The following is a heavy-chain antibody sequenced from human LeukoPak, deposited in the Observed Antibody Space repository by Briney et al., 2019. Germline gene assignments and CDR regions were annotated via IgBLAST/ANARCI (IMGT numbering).Heavy chain of an antibody. CDR1: GFTVSSNY. J-gene: IGHJ3*02. CDR2: ISGSGGST. CDR3: AKSRGSSWTYDAFEI. D-gene: IGHD6-13*01. V-gene: IGHV3-23*01. Sequence: PGGSLRLSCAASGFTVSSNYMSWVRQAPGRGLEGVSAISGSGGSTYYADSVKGRFTISRDNSKNTLYLQMNSLRAEDTAVYYCAKSRGSSWTYDAFEIWGQGTMVTVSS.